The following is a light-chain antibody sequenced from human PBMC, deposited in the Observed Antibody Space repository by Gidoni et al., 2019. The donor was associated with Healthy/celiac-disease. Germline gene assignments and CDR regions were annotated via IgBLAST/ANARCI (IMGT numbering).Light chain of an antibody. Sequence: IVLTQSPGTLSLSPGERDTLSCRASQSVSTSYLAWYQQKPGQDPRLLIYGASSSAAGIPDSFSGSGAGRDVTLTISRLEPEDFAVYYCQQYGSSPTVTFGQGTRLEIK. CDR3: QQYGSSPTVT. J-gene: IGKJ5*01. CDR2: GAS. V-gene: IGKV3-20*01. CDR1: QSVSTSY.